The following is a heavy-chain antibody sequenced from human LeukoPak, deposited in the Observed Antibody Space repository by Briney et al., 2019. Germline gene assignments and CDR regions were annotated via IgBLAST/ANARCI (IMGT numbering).Heavy chain of an antibody. Sequence: GASVKVSCKASGYTFTGYYMHWVRQAPGQGLEWMGWINPNSGGTNYAQKFQGRVTMTRDASISTAYMELSRLRSDDTAVYYCARESLPRSYYMDVWGKGTTVTVSS. V-gene: IGHV1-2*02. CDR2: INPNSGGT. D-gene: IGHD3-16*01. CDR1: GYTFTGYY. CDR3: ARESLPRSYYMDV. J-gene: IGHJ6*03.